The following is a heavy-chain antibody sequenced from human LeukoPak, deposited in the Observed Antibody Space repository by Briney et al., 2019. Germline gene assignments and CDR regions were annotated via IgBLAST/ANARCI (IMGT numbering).Heavy chain of an antibody. CDR1: GYTFTSYA. CDR3: ARSELRAGWLAPSIIFDY. J-gene: IGHJ4*02. CDR2: INAGNGNT. Sequence: ASVKVSCKASGYTFTSYAMHWVRQAPGQRLEWMGWINAGNGNTKYSQKFQGRVTITRDTSASTAYMELSSLRSEDTAVYYCARSELRAGWLAPSIIFDYWGQGTLVTVSS. V-gene: IGHV1-3*01. D-gene: IGHD6-19*01.